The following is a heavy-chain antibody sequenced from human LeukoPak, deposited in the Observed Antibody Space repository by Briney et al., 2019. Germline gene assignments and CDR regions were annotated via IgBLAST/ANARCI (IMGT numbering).Heavy chain of an antibody. J-gene: IGHJ3*02. CDR1: GGSISSSSYY. CDR2: IYYSGST. Sequence: PSETLSLTCTVSGGSISSSSYYWGWIRQPPGKGLEWIGSIYYSGSTYYNPSLKSRVTISVDTSKNQFSLKLSSVTAADTAVYYCARDGTENDAFDIWGQGTMVTVSS. V-gene: IGHV4-39*07. D-gene: IGHD1-26*01. CDR3: ARDGTENDAFDI.